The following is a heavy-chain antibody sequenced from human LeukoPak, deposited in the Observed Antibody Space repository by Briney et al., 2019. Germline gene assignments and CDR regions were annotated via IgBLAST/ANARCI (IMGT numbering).Heavy chain of an antibody. CDR3: ARVYDYVWGSYRYDY. V-gene: IGHV4-30-4*01. Sequence: SQTLSLTCTVSGGSISSGDYYWSWIRQPPGKGLEWIGYIYYSGSTYYNPSLKSRVTISVDTSKNQFSLKLSSVTAADTAVYYCARVYDYVWGSYRYDYWGQGTLVTVSS. CDR2: IYYSGST. J-gene: IGHJ4*02. D-gene: IGHD3-16*02. CDR1: GGSISSGDYY.